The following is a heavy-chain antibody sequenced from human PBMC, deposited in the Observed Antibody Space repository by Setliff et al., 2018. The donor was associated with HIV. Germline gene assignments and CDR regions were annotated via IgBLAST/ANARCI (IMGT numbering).Heavy chain of an antibody. CDR2: IYMTGGT. V-gene: IGHV4-4*07. J-gene: IGHJ4*02. Sequence: SETLSLTCTVSGGSVNTYYWTWTRQPAGRGLEWIGRIYMTGGTSSNPSLRGRVIMSLDTSKTQSSLKLSSVTAADTAVYYCARATSSPGSTPDWGQGILVTVSS. CDR3: ARATSSPGSTPD. CDR1: GGSVNTYY. D-gene: IGHD6-6*01.